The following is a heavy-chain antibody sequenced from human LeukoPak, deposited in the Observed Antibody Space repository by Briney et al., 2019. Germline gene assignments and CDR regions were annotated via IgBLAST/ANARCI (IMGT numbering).Heavy chain of an antibody. V-gene: IGHV4-30-4*08. J-gene: IGHJ5*02. CDR2: IYYSGST. D-gene: IGHD2-2*01. CDR3: ARSRIVVVPAAMELNWFDP. Sequence: PSQTLSLTCTVSGGSISSGDYYWSWIRQPPGKGLEWIGYIYYSGSTYYNPSLKSRVTISVDTSKNQFPLKLSSVTAADTAVYYCARSRIVVVPAAMELNWFDPWGQGTLVTVSS. CDR1: GGSISSGDYY.